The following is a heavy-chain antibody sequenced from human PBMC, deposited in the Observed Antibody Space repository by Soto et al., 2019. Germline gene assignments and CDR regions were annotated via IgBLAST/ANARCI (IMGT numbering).Heavy chain of an antibody. J-gene: IGHJ6*03. CDR2: IYWDDDK. V-gene: IGHV2-5*02. D-gene: IGHD3-10*01. CDR3: ARSYYYGSGSYLRDYYYYYMDV. CDR1: GFSLSTSGVG. Sequence: QITLKESGPTLVKPTQTLTLTCTFSGFSLSTSGVGVGWIRQPPGKALEWLALIYWDDDKRYSPSLKSRLTITKDTSKNQVVLTTTNMDPVDTATYYCARSYYYGSGSYLRDYYYYYMDVWGKGTTVTVSS.